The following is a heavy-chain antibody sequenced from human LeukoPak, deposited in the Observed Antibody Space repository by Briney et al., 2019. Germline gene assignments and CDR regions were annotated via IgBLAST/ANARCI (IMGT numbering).Heavy chain of an antibody. CDR2: INHSGST. V-gene: IGHV4-34*01. Sequence: PSETLSLTCAVYGGSFSGYYWSWIRQPPGKGLEWIGEINHSGSTNYNPSLKSRVTISVDTSKNQFSLKLSSVTAADTAVYYCARGSPRRYYYDSSGYYYGYWGQGTLVTVSS. CDR1: GGSFSGYY. D-gene: IGHD3-22*01. J-gene: IGHJ4*02. CDR3: ARGSPRRYYYDSSGYYYGY.